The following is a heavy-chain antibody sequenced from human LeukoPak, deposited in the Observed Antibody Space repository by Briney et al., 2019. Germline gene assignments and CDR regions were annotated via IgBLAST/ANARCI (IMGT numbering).Heavy chain of an antibody. Sequence: GGSLRLSCVASGVTFSSHGMSWVRQAPGKGLEWVSGISGSGGSTYYADSVKGRFTISRENSKNTLYLQMNSLRAEDTAVYYCAKDTPLGVLWFGELLTHDYWGQGTLVTVSS. CDR1: GVTFSSHG. V-gene: IGHV3-23*01. CDR2: ISGSGGST. J-gene: IGHJ4*02. CDR3: AKDTPLGVLWFGELLTHDY. D-gene: IGHD3-10*01.